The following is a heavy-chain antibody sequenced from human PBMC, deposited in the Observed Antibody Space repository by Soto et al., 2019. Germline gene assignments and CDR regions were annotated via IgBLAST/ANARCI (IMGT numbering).Heavy chain of an antibody. CDR2: ISSSSSTI. CDR3: VRDSDTATTWVYYYYGMDV. Sequence: PGGSLRLSCAASGFTFSSYSMNWVRQAPGKGLEWVSYISSSSSTIYYADSVKGRFTISRDNAKNSLFLQMNSLRAEDTAVYYCVRDSDTATTWVYYYYGMDVWGQGTTVTVSS. V-gene: IGHV3-48*01. CDR1: GFTFSSYS. D-gene: IGHD5-18*01. J-gene: IGHJ6*02.